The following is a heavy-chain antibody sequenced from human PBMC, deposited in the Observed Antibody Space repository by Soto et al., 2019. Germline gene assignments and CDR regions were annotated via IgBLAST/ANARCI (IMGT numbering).Heavy chain of an antibody. CDR1: GFTFSSYG. CDR3: AKDSGPYYYDSSGYRFDY. J-gene: IGHJ4*02. V-gene: IGHV3-30*18. CDR2: ISYDGSNK. D-gene: IGHD3-22*01. Sequence: QVQLVESGGGVVQPGRSLRLSCAASGFTFSSYGMHWVRQAPGKGLEWVAVISYDGSNKYYADSVKGRFTISRDNSKNTLYLQMNSLRAEDTAVYYCAKDSGPYYYDSSGYRFDYWGQGTLVTVSS.